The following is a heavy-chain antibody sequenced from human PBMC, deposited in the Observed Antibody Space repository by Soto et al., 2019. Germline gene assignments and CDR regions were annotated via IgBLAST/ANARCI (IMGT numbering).Heavy chain of an antibody. CDR1: GYTFTSYG. J-gene: IGHJ4*02. Sequence: ASVKVSCKASGYTFTSYGISWVRQAPGQGLEWMGWISAYNGNTNYAQKLQGRVTMTTDTSTSTAYMELRSLRSDDTAVYYCARVWSNVWGYCSGGSCDHFDYWGQGTLVTVSS. V-gene: IGHV1-18*01. CDR3: ARVWSNVWGYCSGGSCDHFDY. D-gene: IGHD2-15*01. CDR2: ISAYNGNT.